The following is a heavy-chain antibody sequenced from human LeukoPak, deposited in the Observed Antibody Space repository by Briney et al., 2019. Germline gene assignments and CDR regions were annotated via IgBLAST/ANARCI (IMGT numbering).Heavy chain of an antibody. J-gene: IGHJ4*02. CDR1: GGTFSGYY. CDR2: INHSGST. CDR3: ARGGNDYYDSSGYEFYIDY. V-gene: IGHV4-34*01. D-gene: IGHD3-22*01. Sequence: PAETLTLTCAVYGGTFSGYYWSWIRQPPGKGLEWIGEINHSGSTNYNPSLKSRVTISVDTSKNQFSLKLSSVTAADTAVYYCARGGNDYYDSSGYEFYIDYWGQGTLVTVSS.